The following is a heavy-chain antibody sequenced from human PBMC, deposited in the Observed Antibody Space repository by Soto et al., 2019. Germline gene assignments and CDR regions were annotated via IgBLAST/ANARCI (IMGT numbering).Heavy chain of an antibody. V-gene: IGHV3-23*01. CDR1: GFTFSSYA. J-gene: IGHJ4*02. CDR2: ISGSGGST. D-gene: IGHD2-21*02. CDR3: AKLKTAYCGGDCPFGPFDY. Sequence: PGGSLRLSCAASGFTFSSYAMSWVRQAPGKGLEWVSAISGSGGSTYYADSVKGRFTISRDNSKNTLYLQMNSLRAEDTAVYYCAKLKTAYCGGDCPFGPFDYWGQGTLVTVSS.